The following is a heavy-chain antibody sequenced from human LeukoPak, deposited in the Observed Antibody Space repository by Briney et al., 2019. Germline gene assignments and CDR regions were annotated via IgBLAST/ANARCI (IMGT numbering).Heavy chain of an antibody. J-gene: IGHJ4*02. CDR1: GYTFTSYD. CDR3: ARDARYSNHLDY. Sequence: ASVKVSCKASGYTFTSYDVNWVRQATGQGLEWMGWMNPNSGNTGYAQKFQGRVTISRNTSITTAYMELSGLTSEDTAVYYCARDARYSNHLDYWGQGTLVIVSS. V-gene: IGHV1-8*03. CDR2: MNPNSGNT. D-gene: IGHD4-11*01.